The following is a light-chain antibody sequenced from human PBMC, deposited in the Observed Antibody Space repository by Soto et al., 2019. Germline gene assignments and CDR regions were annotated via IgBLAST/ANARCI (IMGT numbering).Light chain of an antibody. CDR1: QTINTY. Sequence: DIQMTQSPSSLSASVGDRVTITCRASQTINTYLNWYQHKPGKAPKLLIYKTSNLESGVPSRFSGSGSGTEFSLTISSLQPDDFATYYCQQYQSFSLTFGGGTRVEVK. CDR2: KTS. V-gene: IGKV1-5*03. CDR3: QQYQSFSLT. J-gene: IGKJ4*01.